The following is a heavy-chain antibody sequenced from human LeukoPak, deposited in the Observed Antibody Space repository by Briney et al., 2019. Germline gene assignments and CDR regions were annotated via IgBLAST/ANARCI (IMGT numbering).Heavy chain of an antibody. D-gene: IGHD4-17*01. J-gene: IGHJ4*02. CDR2: ISYDGSNK. V-gene: IGHV3-30*03. CDR3: ARGQYGDGRNGDY. Sequence: GGSLRLSCAASGFTFSSYGMHWVRQAPGKGLEWVAVISYDGSNKYYADSVKGRFTISRDNSKNTLYLQMNSLRAEDTAVYYCARGQYGDGRNGDYWGQGTLVTVSS. CDR1: GFTFSSYG.